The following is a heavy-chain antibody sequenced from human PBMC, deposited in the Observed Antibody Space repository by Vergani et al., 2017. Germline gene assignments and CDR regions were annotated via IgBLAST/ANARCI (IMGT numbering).Heavy chain of an antibody. CDR3: AKTHDFSSLYSSYNWFDP. Sequence: EVQLVQSGAEVKKPGESLKISCQGSGYSITNYWIAWVRQRRGKGLEWMGIIYAGDSDVRYSPSFQGQVTMSVDKSLSTAYLQWSSLKASDTATYYCAKTHDFSSLYSSYNWFDPWGQGTQVTVSS. D-gene: IGHD3-3*01. CDR1: GYSITNYW. V-gene: IGHV5-51*03. CDR2: IYAGDSDV. J-gene: IGHJ5*02.